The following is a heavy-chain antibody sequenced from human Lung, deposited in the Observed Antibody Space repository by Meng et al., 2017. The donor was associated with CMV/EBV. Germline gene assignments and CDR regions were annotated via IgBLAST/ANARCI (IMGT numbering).Heavy chain of an antibody. V-gene: IGHV1-2*06. CDR1: GYTFTGYY. CDR2: INPKSGAT. Sequence: KVSCKNSGYTFTGYYTHWVRQAPGQGLEWMGRINPKSGATDYAQKFQGRVTLTRDTSINTAYMELNRLTSDDTAVYYCARFGEVIDYWGQGTLVTVSS. CDR3: ARFGEVIDY. D-gene: IGHD3-10*01. J-gene: IGHJ4*02.